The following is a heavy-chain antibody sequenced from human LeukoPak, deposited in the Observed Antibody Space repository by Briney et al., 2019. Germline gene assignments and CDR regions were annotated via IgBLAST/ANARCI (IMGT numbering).Heavy chain of an antibody. J-gene: IGHJ3*02. V-gene: IGHV4-34*01. Sequence: PSETLSLTCAVYGGSFSGYYWSWLRQPPGKGLEWIGEINHSGSTNYNPSLKSRVTISVDTSKNQFSLKLSSVTAADTAVYYCARDPYYYDTPVGDAFDISGQGTMVTVSS. CDR2: INHSGST. D-gene: IGHD3-22*01. CDR1: GGSFSGYY. CDR3: ARDPYYYDTPVGDAFDI.